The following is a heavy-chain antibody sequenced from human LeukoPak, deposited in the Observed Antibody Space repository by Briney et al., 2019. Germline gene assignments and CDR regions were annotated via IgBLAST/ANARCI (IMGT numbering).Heavy chain of an antibody. Sequence: ASVKVSCKASGGTFSSYAISWVRQAPGQGLEWMGRIIPILGIANYAQKFQGRVTITADKSTSTAYMELSSLRSEDTAVYYCARIRWVRPNTKSEYYFDYWGQGTLVTVSS. V-gene: IGHV1-69*04. D-gene: IGHD2-8*01. CDR2: IIPILGIA. CDR3: ARIRWVRPNTKSEYYFDY. J-gene: IGHJ4*02. CDR1: GGTFSSYA.